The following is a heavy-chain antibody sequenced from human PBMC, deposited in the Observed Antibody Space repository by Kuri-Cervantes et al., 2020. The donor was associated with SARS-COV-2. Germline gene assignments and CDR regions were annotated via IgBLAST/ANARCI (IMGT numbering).Heavy chain of an antibody. CDR1: GGSFSGYY. D-gene: IGHD3-3*01. CDR2: INHSGST. CDR3: ARGAYYDFWSGYYPAYYFDY. V-gene: IGHV4-34*01. J-gene: IGHJ4*02. Sequence: GSLRLSCAVYGGSFSGYYWSWIRQPPGKGLEWIGEINHSGSTNCNPSLKSRVTISVDTSKNQFSLKLSSVTAADTAVYYCARGAYYDFWSGYYPAYYFDYWGQGTLVTVSS.